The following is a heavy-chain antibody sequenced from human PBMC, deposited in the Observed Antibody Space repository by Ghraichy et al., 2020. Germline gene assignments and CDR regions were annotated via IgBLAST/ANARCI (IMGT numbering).Heavy chain of an antibody. V-gene: IGHV4-39*01. J-gene: IGHJ4*02. CDR2: IYYSGST. D-gene: IGHD3-16*01. Sequence: EALNISCTVSGGSISSSSYYWGWIRQPPGKGLEWIGSIYYSGSTYYNPSLKSRVTISVDTSKNQFSLKLSSVTAADTAVYYCARRFGPSRFNFDYWGQGTLVTVSS. CDR3: ARRFGPSRFNFDY. CDR1: GGSISSSSYY.